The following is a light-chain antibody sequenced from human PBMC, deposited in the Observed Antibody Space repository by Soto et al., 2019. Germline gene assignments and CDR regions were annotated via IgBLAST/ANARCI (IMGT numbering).Light chain of an antibody. V-gene: IGKV1-39*01. Sequence: DIQMTQSPSSLSASVGDRVTITCRASQSIVTYLNWYQQRPGKAPKLLISGASSLQSGVPSRFSGGGSVSDFTLTISSLQPEDFANYYCQQRFSTPRTFGQGTKVEIK. J-gene: IGKJ1*01. CDR2: GAS. CDR3: QQRFSTPRT. CDR1: QSIVTY.